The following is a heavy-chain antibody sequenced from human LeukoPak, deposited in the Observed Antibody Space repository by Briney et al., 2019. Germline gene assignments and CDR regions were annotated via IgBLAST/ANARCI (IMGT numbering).Heavy chain of an antibody. CDR3: ASFYYYDSSGYYWGVIDY. CDR1: GFTFSSYG. V-gene: IGHV3-48*04. Sequence: GGSLRLSCAASGFTFSSYGIHWVRQAPGKGLEWVSYISSSGSTIYYADSVKGRFTISRDNAKNSLYLQMNSLRAEDTAVYYCASFYYYDSSGYYWGVIDYWGQGTLVTVSS. D-gene: IGHD3-22*01. J-gene: IGHJ4*02. CDR2: ISSSGSTI.